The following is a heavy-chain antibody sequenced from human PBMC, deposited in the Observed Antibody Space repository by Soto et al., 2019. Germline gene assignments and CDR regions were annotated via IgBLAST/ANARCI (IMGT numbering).Heavy chain of an antibody. CDR2: ISAYNGNT. V-gene: IGHV1-18*03. CDR3: AREHFPSTYDNFDY. Sequence: QVQLVQSGAEMKKPGASVKVSCKASGYTFTTYGISWVRQAPGQGLEWMGWISAYNGNTHYAQKLQGRVTMTTDTSTSTAYVELRSLRSDDMAVYYCAREHFPSTYDNFDYWGQGTLVTVSS. D-gene: IGHD3-3*02. CDR1: GYTFTTYG. J-gene: IGHJ4*02.